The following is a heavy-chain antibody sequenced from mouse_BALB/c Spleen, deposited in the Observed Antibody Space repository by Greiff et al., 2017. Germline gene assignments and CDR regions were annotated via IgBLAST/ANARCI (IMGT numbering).Heavy chain of an antibody. V-gene: IGHV1-5*01. CDR2: IDPGNSDT. Sequence: AQLPQSGNVLARPGASVTMSCKASGYSFTSYWMHWVKQRPGQGLEWIGAIDPGNSDTSYNQKFKGKAKLTALTSANTAYMELSSLTNEDSAVYYCTSGGLRLCSFDYWGQGTTSTVSS. CDR1: GYSFTSYW. CDR3: TSGGLRLCSFDY. J-gene: IGHJ2*01. D-gene: IGHD1-2*01.